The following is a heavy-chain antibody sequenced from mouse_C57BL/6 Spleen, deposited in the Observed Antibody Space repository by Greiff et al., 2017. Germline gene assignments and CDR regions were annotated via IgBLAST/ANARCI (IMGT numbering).Heavy chain of an antibody. J-gene: IGHJ4*01. Sequence: QVQLQQSGAELVRPGASVKLSCKASGYTFTDYYINWVKQRPGQGLEWIARIYPGSGNTYYNEKFKGKATLTAEKSSSTAYMQLSSLTSEDSAIYFVARDCNYSMDYWGQGTSVTVSS. V-gene: IGHV1-76*01. CDR1: GYTFTDYY. CDR2: IYPGSGNT. CDR3: ARDCNYSMDY.